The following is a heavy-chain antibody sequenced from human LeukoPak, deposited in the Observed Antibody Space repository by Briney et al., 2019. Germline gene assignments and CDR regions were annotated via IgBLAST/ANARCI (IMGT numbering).Heavy chain of an antibody. CDR1: GFTFRSYG. J-gene: IGHJ4*02. V-gene: IGHV3-30*18. Sequence: GWSLRLSCAASGFTFRSYGMHWVRQAPGKGLEWVAVISYDGSNKYYADSVKGRFTISRDNSKNKLYLQMNSLRAEDTAVYYCAKGHSSGWYYFDYWGQGTLVTVSS. CDR3: AKGHSSGWYYFDY. CDR2: ISYDGSNK. D-gene: IGHD6-19*01.